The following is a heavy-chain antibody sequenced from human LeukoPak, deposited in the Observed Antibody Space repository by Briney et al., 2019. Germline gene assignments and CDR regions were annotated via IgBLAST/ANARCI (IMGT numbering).Heavy chain of an antibody. J-gene: IGHJ6*03. V-gene: IGHV4-4*07. CDR3: AREMRGYSGYDHQYYYYYYMDV. D-gene: IGHD5-12*01. Sequence: SETLSLTCTVSGGSISSYYWSWIRQPAGKGLEWIGRIYTSGSTNYNPSLKSRVTISVDTSKNQFSLKLSSVTAADTAVYYCAREMRGYSGYDHQYYYYYYMDVWGKGTTVTVSS. CDR1: GGSISSYY. CDR2: IYTSGST.